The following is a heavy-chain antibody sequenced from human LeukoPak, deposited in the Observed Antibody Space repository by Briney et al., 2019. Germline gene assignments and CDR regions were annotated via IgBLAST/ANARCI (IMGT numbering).Heavy chain of an antibody. J-gene: IGHJ6*04. CDR1: GDSLTSGSRY. V-gene: IGHV4-61*09. CDR2: FYSSTRT. CDR3: ARCMSELDYGDYAYYYHMDV. D-gene: IGHD4-17*01. Sequence: SETLSLTCTVSGDSLTSGSRYWSWIRHPPGKGLGWSGHFYSSTRTTYNPSLESRVTISGDTAKNQFSLKLDSVPAADTAVYFCARCMSELDYGDYAYYYHMDVWGKGTTVTVSS.